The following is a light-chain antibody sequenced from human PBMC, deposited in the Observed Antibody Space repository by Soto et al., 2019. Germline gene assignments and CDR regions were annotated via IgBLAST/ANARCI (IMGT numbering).Light chain of an antibody. V-gene: IGLV2-11*01. CDR3: CSYVGRNTYV. J-gene: IGLJ1*01. CDR1: SSDVGGYNY. CDR2: DVS. Sequence: QSALTQPRSASGSPEQSITISCTGTSSDVGGYNYVSWYQQHPAKAPKLIIFDVSKQPSGVPNRFSGSKSGNTASLTISGLRAEDEADYYCCSYVGRNTYVFGTGTKLTVL.